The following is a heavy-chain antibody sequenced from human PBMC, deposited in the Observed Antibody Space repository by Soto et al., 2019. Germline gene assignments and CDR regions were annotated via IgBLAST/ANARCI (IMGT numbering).Heavy chain of an antibody. D-gene: IGHD6-19*01. J-gene: IGHJ4*02. CDR3: ARHPTFSGWEYYFDY. CDR1: GDSVSSSNYY. V-gene: IGHV4-39*01. CDR2: VYYSGST. Sequence: LSLTCTVSGDSVSSSNYYWGWIRQPPGKGLEWIGSVYYSGSTYYNPSLKSRVTMSVDTSKNQFSLKLSSVTAADAAVYYCARHPTFSGWEYYFDYWGQGTPVTVSS.